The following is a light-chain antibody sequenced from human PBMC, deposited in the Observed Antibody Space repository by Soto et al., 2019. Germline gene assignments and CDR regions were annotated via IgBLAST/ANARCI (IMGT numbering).Light chain of an antibody. CDR3: QQYDILPIT. V-gene: IGKV1-33*01. CDR2: HAS. CDR1: QDINIY. J-gene: IGKJ5*01. Sequence: DMHMTQSPSSLFASVGYRFTITCQATQDINIYLNWYQQKPGKAPNLLIYHASKLEIGVPSRFSGSGSGTHFTFTISSLQTEDIGTYYCQQYDILPITFGRGTRLEIK.